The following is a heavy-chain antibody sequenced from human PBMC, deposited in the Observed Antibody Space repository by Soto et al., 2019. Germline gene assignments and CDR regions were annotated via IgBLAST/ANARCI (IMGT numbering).Heavy chain of an antibody. J-gene: IGHJ6*02. D-gene: IGHD6-19*01. CDR1: GGSFSGYY. CDR3: ARAAPEADYYYGMDV. Sequence: SETLCLTCAVYGGSFSGYYWSWIRQPPGKGLEWIGEINHSENTNYNPSLKSRVTISVDTSKNQFSLKLNSVTAADTAVYYCARAAPEADYYYGMDVWGQGTTVTVSS. CDR2: INHSENT. V-gene: IGHV4-34*01.